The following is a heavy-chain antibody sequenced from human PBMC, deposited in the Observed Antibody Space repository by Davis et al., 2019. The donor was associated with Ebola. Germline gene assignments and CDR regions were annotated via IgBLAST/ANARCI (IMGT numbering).Heavy chain of an antibody. Sequence: MPSETLSLTCTVSGGSISSYYWSWIRQPPGKGLEWIGYIYHSESSNYNPSLKSRVTMSVDTSKKQFSLKVTSVTAADTAVYYCARGLFWSGLDVWGQGTTVTVSS. D-gene: IGHD1-1*01. CDR1: GGSISSYY. J-gene: IGHJ6*02. V-gene: IGHV4-59*12. CDR2: IYHSESS. CDR3: ARGLFWSGLDV.